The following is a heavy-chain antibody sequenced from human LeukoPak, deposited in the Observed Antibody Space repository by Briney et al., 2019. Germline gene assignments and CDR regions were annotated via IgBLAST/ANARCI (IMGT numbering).Heavy chain of an antibody. V-gene: IGHV3-30*02. CDR2: IWYGGSNK. Sequence: GGSLRLSCAASGFTFSNAWMSWVRQAPGQGLEWVAVIWYGGSNKYYADSVKGRFTISRDNPKNTLYLQMNSLRAEDTAVYYCAKGVTIFGVVIGDAFDIWGQGTMVTVSS. CDR1: GFTFSNAW. D-gene: IGHD3-3*01. J-gene: IGHJ3*02. CDR3: AKGVTIFGVVIGDAFDI.